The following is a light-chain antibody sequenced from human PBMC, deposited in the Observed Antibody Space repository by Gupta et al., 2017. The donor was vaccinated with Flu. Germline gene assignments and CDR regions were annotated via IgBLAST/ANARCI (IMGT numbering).Light chain of an antibody. V-gene: IGKV1-39*01. J-gene: IGKJ1*01. Sequence: PASLSVFVGDRVTITCRATQSINSYLNWYQQKPGKAPKLLIYGASNLQSGVPSRFSGSGSGTDFTLTISSLQPEDLAMYYCQQSDSTPQTFGQGTKVEIK. CDR1: QSINSY. CDR3: QQSDSTPQT. CDR2: GAS.